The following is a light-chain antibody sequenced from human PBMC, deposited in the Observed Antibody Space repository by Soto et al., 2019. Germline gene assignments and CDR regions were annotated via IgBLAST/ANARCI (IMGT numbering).Light chain of an antibody. CDR2: EVK. Sequence: QSVLTQPASVSGSPGQSITISYTGTSSDIGFYNYVSWYQQYPGKAPKVVIYEVKNRPSGVSNRFSGSKSGNTASLTISGLQADDEADYYCCSYTSSSTLYVFGTGTQLTVL. V-gene: IGLV2-14*01. CDR3: CSYTSSSTLYV. J-gene: IGLJ7*01. CDR1: SSDIGFYNY.